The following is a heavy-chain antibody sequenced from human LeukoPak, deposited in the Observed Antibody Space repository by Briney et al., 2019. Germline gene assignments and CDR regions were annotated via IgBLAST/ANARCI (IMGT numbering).Heavy chain of an antibody. CDR3: ARDSYSSSWRNMDV. CDR1: GSTFSSYE. J-gene: IGHJ6*03. D-gene: IGHD6-13*01. Sequence: GGSLRLSCAASGSTFSSYEMNWVRQAPGKGLEWVSYISSSGSTIYYADSVKGRFTISRDNAKNSLYLQMNSLRAEDTAVYYCARDSYSSSWRNMDVWGKGTTVTISS. CDR2: ISSSGSTI. V-gene: IGHV3-48*03.